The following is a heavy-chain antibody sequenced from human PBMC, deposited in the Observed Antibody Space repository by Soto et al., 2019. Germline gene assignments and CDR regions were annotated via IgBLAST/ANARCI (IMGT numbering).Heavy chain of an antibody. CDR3: ARRYCRGVSCKGNDGFDI. V-gene: IGHV3-30*19. Sequence: QAQLEESGGGVVEPGGALRLSCAVFGFTFSSHVIHWVRQAPGKGLEWVAVMSENGVSIYYSDSVKGRFTISRDNSKNTQYLQMNSLRREDTAMYYCARRYCRGVSCKGNDGFDIWGQGTMVTVSA. CDR2: MSENGVSI. J-gene: IGHJ3*02. CDR1: GFTFSSHV. D-gene: IGHD2-15*01.